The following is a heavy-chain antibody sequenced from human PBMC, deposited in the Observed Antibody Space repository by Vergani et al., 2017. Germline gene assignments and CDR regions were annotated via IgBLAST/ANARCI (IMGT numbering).Heavy chain of an antibody. J-gene: IGHJ6*03. Sequence: DVQLVESGGDLVQPGGSLRLSCAASGFTFSSYSMNWVRQAPGKGLEWISYISTTSDTIYYADSVRGRFTISRDNAKNSLYLEMNSLRVEDTAVYFCAREYEEWLRYHYYYYMDVWGKGTTVTVSS. CDR1: GFTFSSYS. CDR3: AREYEEWLRYHYYYYMDV. CDR2: ISTTSDTI. V-gene: IGHV3-48*01. D-gene: IGHD6-19*01.